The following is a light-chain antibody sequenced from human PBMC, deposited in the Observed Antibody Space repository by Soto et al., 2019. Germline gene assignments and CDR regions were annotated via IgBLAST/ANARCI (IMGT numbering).Light chain of an antibody. J-gene: IGKJ1*01. CDR3: QQYYSYPRT. CDR2: PAS. Sequence: AIRMTQSPSSLAASTGDRVTITCRASQGISSYLAWYQQKPGKAPKLLIYPASTLQSGVPSRFSGSGSGTDFTLTISCLQSEDFATYYCQQYYSYPRTFGQGTKVDIK. CDR1: QGISSY. V-gene: IGKV1-8*01.